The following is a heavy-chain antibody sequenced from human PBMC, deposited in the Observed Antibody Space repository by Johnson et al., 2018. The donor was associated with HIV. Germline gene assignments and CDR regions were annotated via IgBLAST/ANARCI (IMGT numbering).Heavy chain of an antibody. J-gene: IGHJ3*02. Sequence: VQLVESGGGVVQPGRSLRLSCAASGFTFSSYGMHWVRQAPGKGLEWVSGINWNGDSTGYADSVKGRLSISRDNAKNSLYLQMNSLRAEDTALYYCARFGRGGSHAFDIWGQGTMVTVSS. CDR3: ARFGRGGSHAFDI. V-gene: IGHV3-20*04. D-gene: IGHD5-24*01. CDR1: GFTFSSYG. CDR2: INWNGDST.